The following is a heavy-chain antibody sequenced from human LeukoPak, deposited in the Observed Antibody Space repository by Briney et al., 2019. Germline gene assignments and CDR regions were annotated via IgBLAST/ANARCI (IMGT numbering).Heavy chain of an antibody. CDR3: AREILKGAFDI. J-gene: IGHJ3*02. V-gene: IGHV4-30-2*01. CDR1: GGSISSGSYY. Sequence: SETLSLTCTVSGGSISSGSYYWSWIRQPPGKGLEWIGYIYHSGSTYYNPSLKSRVTISVDRSKNQFSLKLGSVTAADTAVYYCAREILKGAFDIWGQGTMVTVSS. CDR2: IYHSGST.